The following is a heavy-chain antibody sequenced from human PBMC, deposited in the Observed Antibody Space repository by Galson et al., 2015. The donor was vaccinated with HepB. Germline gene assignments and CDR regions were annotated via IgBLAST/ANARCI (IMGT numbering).Heavy chain of an antibody. CDR2: ISASSGSI. V-gene: IGHV3-23*01. CDR3: AKDMTTGYVRWGGFNY. J-gene: IGHJ4*02. Sequence: SLRLSCAASGFTFSNYAMSWVRQAPGKGLEWVSAISASSGSISYADSVKGRFTISRDNSKNTLYLQMDSLGGEDTALYFCAKDMTTGYVRWGGFNYWGQGTLVTVSS. D-gene: IGHD5-12*01. CDR1: GFTFSNYA.